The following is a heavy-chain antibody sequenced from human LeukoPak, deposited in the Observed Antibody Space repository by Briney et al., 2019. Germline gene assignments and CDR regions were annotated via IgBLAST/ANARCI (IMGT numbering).Heavy chain of an antibody. V-gene: IGHV3-23*01. CDR1: GFTFRSYA. CDR3: AKGRGYIVVVTGDYFDY. CDR2: ISGSGGST. Sequence: GGSLRLSCAASGFTFRSYAMSWVRQAPGKGLEWVSAISGSGGSTYYADSVKGRFTISRDNSKNTLYLQMNSLRAEDTAVYYCAKGRGYIVVVTGDYFDYWGQGTLVTVSS. D-gene: IGHD2-21*02. J-gene: IGHJ4*02.